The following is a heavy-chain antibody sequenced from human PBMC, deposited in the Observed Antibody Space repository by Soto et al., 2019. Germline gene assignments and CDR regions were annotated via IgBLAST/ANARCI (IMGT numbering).Heavy chain of an antibody. CDR2: IYYSGST. CDR3: ARLVGGYDAFDI. Sequence: SETLSLTCTVSGGSISSSSYYWGWIRQPPGKGLEWIGSIYYSGSTYYNPSLKSRVTISVDTSKNPFSLKLSSVTAADTAVDYCARLVGGYDAFDIWGQGTMVTVSS. D-gene: IGHD5-12*01. V-gene: IGHV4-39*01. CDR1: GGSISSSSYY. J-gene: IGHJ3*02.